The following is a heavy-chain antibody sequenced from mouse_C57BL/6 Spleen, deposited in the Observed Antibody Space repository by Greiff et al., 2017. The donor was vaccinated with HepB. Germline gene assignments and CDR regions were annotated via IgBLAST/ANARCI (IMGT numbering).Heavy chain of an antibody. V-gene: IGHV1-74*01. CDR1: GYTFTSYW. J-gene: IGHJ3*01. D-gene: IGHD1-1*01. Sequence: VQLQQPGAELVKPGASVKVSCKASGYTFTSYWMHWVKQRPGQGLEWIGRIHPSDSDTNYNQKFKGKATLTVDKSSSTAYMQLSSLTSEDSAVYYCAPSTGSSFWAWFAYWGQGTLVTVSA. CDR2: IHPSDSDT. CDR3: APSTGSSFWAWFAY.